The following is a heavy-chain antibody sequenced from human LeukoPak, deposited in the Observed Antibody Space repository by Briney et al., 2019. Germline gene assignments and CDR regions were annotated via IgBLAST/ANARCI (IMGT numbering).Heavy chain of an antibody. Sequence: GGSLRLSCAASGFTFSSYAMTWVRQAPGKGLEWVSRINSDESSTNYADSVKGRFTISRDNAKNTLYLQMNSLRAEDTAVYYCARARGLGYGDDVRWFDPWGQGTLVTVSS. CDR3: ARARGLGYGDDVRWFDP. D-gene: IGHD4-17*01. J-gene: IGHJ5*02. V-gene: IGHV3-74*01. CDR2: INSDESST. CDR1: GFTFSSYA.